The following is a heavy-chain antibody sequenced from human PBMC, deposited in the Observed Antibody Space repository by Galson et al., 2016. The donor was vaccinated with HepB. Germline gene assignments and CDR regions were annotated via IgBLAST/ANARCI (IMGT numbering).Heavy chain of an antibody. CDR3: ATDLHSTWPRAEYFHH. J-gene: IGHJ1*01. CDR2: INPYNGGT. CDR1: GYTFTGYY. Sequence: SVKVSCKASGYTFTGYYMHWVRQAPGQGLEWKGWINPYNGGTNTAQKFQGRVTMTTDTSITTVYMEVSSLRSEDTAVYYCATDLHSTWPRAEYFHHWGQGTLVSVS. D-gene: IGHD6-13*01. V-gene: IGHV1-2*02.